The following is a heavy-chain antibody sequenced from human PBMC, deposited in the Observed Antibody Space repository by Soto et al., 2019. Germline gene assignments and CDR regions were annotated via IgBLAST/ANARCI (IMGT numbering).Heavy chain of an antibody. CDR2: ISGSGGST. Sequence: EVHLLESGGGLVQPGGSLRLSCAASGFTFSSYAMSWVRQAPGKGLEWVSAISGSGGSTYYADSVRGRFTMSRDNSKNTLYLQMSSLRAEDTAVYYCAKDRASSWEGPNWGQGTLVTVSS. CDR3: AKDRASSWEGPN. J-gene: IGHJ4*02. V-gene: IGHV3-23*01. CDR1: GFTFSSYA. D-gene: IGHD6-13*01.